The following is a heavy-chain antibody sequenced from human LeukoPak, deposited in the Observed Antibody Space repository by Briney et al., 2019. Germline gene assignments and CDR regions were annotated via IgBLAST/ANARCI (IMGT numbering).Heavy chain of an antibody. J-gene: IGHJ4*02. CDR2: INGDALTA. CDR3: AKGLHGVSFSFDY. V-gene: IGHV3-43*02. D-gene: IGHD5-24*01. Sequence: GGSLRLSCAASGFTFGDYSMHWVRQTPAKGLEWVSLINGDALTAHYGDSVRGRFTISRNNSKNSLYLQMNGLRTEDTAFYYCAKGLHGVSFSFDYWGRGTLVTVSS. CDR1: GFTFGDYS.